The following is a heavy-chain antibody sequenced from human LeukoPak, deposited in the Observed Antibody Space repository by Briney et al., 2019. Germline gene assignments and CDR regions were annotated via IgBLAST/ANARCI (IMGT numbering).Heavy chain of an antibody. J-gene: IGHJ4*02. CDR2: IYSGGST. CDR1: GFTVSSNY. V-gene: IGHV3-53*01. Sequence: GSLRLSCAASGFTVSSNYMSWVRQAPGKGLEWVSVIYSGGSTYYADSVKGRFTISRDNSKNTLYLQMNSLRAEDTAVYYCARRGRYDSSGYPYYFDYWGQGTLVTVSS. D-gene: IGHD3-22*01. CDR3: ARRGRYDSSGYPYYFDY.